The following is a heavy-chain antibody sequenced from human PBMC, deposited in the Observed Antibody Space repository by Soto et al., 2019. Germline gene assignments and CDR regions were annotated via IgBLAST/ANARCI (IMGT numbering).Heavy chain of an antibody. CDR2: MNPDGSQE. CDR3: ASGGWETPI. J-gene: IGHJ4*02. Sequence: EVQLVESGGGLVQPGGSLRLSCAASGFAFSTYWMSWVRQAPGQGLEWVATMNPDGSQEYYVDSVKGRFTVSRDNAKKPLYLQMNSLRDEDTAGYYGASGGWETPIWGQGTPVTASS. D-gene: IGHD1-26*01. CDR1: GFAFSTYW. V-gene: IGHV3-7*03.